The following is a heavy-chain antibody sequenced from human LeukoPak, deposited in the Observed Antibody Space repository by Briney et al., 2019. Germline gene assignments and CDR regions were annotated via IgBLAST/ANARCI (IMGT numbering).Heavy chain of an antibody. D-gene: IGHD3-3*01. CDR1: GYSLSSGYY. CDR3: AIRYYDFWSGYSLGPFDP. J-gene: IGHJ5*02. Sequence: SETLSLTCAVSGYSLSSGYYWGWIRQPPGKGVEWIGSIYHSVCTYYNPSLKSRVTISVYTSKNQFSLKLSSVTAADTAVYYCAIRYYDFWSGYSLGPFDPWGQGTLVTVSS. CDR2: IYHSVCT. V-gene: IGHV4-38-2*01.